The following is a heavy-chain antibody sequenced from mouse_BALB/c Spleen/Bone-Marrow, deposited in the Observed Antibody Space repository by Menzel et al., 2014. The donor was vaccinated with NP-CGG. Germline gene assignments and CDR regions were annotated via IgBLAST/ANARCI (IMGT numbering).Heavy chain of an antibody. D-gene: IGHD2-3*01. CDR2: IYPGSGNT. Sequence: VQLQQSGAELVRPGTSVEISCKASGYAFTNYWLGWVKQRPGHGLEWIGDIYPGSGNTYYNEKFKGKATLTADKSSSTAYMQLSSLTSEDSAAYFCARLRGYSQAWFAYWGQGTLVTVSA. CDR1: GYAFTNYW. V-gene: IGHV1-63*01. CDR3: ARLRGYSQAWFAY. J-gene: IGHJ3*01.